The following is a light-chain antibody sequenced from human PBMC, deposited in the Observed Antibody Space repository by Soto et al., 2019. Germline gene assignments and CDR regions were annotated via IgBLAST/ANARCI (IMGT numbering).Light chain of an antibody. J-gene: IGLJ3*02. CDR2: NNN. Sequence: QAVVTQSPSASGTPGQRVTMSCSGSSSNIRGNDVSWYQQLPGTAPRLLIYNNNQRPSGVPDRFSGAKSGTSASLAISGLQSEDEADYYCAVWDDSLDGVMFVGGTKLTVL. CDR3: AVWDDSLDGVM. V-gene: IGLV1-44*01. CDR1: SSNIRGND.